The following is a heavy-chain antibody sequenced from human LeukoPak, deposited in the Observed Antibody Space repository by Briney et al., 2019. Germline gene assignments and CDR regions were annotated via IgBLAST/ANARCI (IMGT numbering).Heavy chain of an antibody. J-gene: IGHJ2*01. V-gene: IGHV4-34*01. Sequence: SETLSLTCAVYGGSLSGYYCSWFRQPPGKGLEWIGEMHYTGATNYSPSLKSRVTISAGTSKNQFSLKVNSVTAADTAVYYCARGVTLYYYFDLWGRGTLVTVSS. CDR2: MHYTGAT. CDR1: GGSLSGYY. CDR3: ARGVTLYYYFDL. D-gene: IGHD4-23*01.